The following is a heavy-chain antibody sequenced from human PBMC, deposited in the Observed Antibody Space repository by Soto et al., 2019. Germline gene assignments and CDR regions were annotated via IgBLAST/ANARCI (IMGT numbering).Heavy chain of an antibody. J-gene: IGHJ1*01. V-gene: IGHV4-39*02. CDR1: GDSISTRSNY. Sequence: SETLSLTCTVSGDSISTRSNYWAWTRQPPGKGLEWIGSIYYTGGTYYNPSLKSRVTLFLDTSENQFSLNLSSVTAADTAVYYCAREGPPIRAHNPPEYFQHWGQGTPVTVSS. CDR2: IYYTGGT. CDR3: AREGPPIRAHNPPEYFQH.